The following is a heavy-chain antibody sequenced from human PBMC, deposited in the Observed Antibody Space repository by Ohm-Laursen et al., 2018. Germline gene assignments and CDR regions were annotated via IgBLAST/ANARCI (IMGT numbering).Heavy chain of an antibody. J-gene: IGHJ6*02. D-gene: IGHD6-19*01. Sequence: GASVKVSCKASGYTFTSYGISWVRQAPGQGLEWMGWISAYNGNTNYAQKLQGRVTMTTDTSTSTAYMELRSLRSDDTAVYYCATKSRVNSSGWHYYYYYYGMDVWGQGTTVTVSS. CDR1: GYTFTSYG. V-gene: IGHV1-18*01. CDR2: ISAYNGNT. CDR3: ATKSRVNSSGWHYYYYYYGMDV.